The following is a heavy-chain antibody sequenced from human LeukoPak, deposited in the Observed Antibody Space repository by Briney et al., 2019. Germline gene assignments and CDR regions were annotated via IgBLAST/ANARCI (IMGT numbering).Heavy chain of an antibody. CDR2: ISSISYI. V-gene: IGHV3-21*01. J-gene: IGHJ4*02. D-gene: IGHD4-17*01. CDR1: GFTFSSYS. CDR3: ARDQYGGYALDY. Sequence: GGSLRLSCAASGFTFSSYSMNWARQAPGKGLEWVSSISSISYIYYADSVKGRFTISRDTAKNSLYLQMNSLRAEDTAVYYCARDQYGGYALDYWGQGTLVTVPS.